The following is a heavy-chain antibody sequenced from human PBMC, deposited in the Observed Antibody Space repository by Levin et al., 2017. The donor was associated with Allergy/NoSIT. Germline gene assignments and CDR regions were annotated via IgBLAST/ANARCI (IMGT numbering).Heavy chain of an antibody. Sequence: PGASVKVSCAASGFTFSSYGMHWVRQAPGKGLEWVAVISYDGSNKYYADSVKGRFTISRDNSKNTLYLQMNSLRAEDTAVYYCAKDRIWCSGGSCYYFDYWGQGTLVTVSS. J-gene: IGHJ4*02. CDR2: ISYDGSNK. CDR1: GFTFSSYG. D-gene: IGHD2-15*01. CDR3: AKDRIWCSGGSCYYFDY. V-gene: IGHV3-30*18.